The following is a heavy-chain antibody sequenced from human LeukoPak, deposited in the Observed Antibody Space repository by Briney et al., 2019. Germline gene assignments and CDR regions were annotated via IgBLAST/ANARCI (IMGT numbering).Heavy chain of an antibody. J-gene: IGHJ4*02. CDR1: GGSISSSSYY. CDR3: AIHSRAAAGIDY. CDR2: IYYSGST. Sequence: SETLSLTCIVSGGSISSSSYYWGWIRQPPGKGLEWIGSIYYSGSTYYNPSLKSRVTISVDTSKNQFSLKLSSVTAADTAVYYCAIHSRAAAGIDYWGQGTLVTVSS. D-gene: IGHD6-13*01. V-gene: IGHV4-39*01.